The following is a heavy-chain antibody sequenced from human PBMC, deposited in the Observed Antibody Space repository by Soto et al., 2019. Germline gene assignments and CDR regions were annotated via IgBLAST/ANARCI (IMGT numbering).Heavy chain of an antibody. V-gene: IGHV3-74*01. J-gene: IGHJ5*02. CDR3: VRDQDSRGYSVFNL. Sequence: GGSLRLSCEASGFSFNSFFMHWVRQGPGQGLEWVSRISNDGTGTTYAESVQGQFTVSRDNSKTTVYLQMNRLRPEDTAVYFCVRDQDSRGYSVFNLWGQGT. CDR1: GFSFNSFF. D-gene: IGHD3-22*01. CDR2: ISNDGTGT.